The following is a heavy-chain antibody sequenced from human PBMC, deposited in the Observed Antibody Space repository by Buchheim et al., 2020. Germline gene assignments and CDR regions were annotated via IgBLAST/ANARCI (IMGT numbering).Heavy chain of an antibody. Sequence: QVQLVESGGGVVQPGRSLRLSCAASGFTFSSYAMHWVRQAPGKGLEWVAVISYDGSNKYYADSVKGRFTISRDNSKNTLYLQMNSLRAEDTAVYYCARESGYYLLVYYGMDVWGQGTT. J-gene: IGHJ6*02. V-gene: IGHV3-30-3*01. CDR2: ISYDGSNK. CDR3: ARESGYYLLVYYGMDV. D-gene: IGHD3-22*01. CDR1: GFTFSSYA.